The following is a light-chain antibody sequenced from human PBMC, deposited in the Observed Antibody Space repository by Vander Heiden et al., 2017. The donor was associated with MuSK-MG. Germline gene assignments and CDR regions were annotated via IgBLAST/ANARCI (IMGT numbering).Light chain of an antibody. J-gene: IGKJ1*01. CDR1: QSISSF. CDR2: AAS. CDR3: QQTDITPRT. V-gene: IGKV1-39*01. Sequence: DIQMTQSPSSLSAYVGDRVTITCRASQSISSFLNWYQQKPGKAPKLLIYAASSLPGGVPSKFSGSGSGTEFTLTIIRLQPEDLATYYCQQTDITPRTFGQGTMVEIK.